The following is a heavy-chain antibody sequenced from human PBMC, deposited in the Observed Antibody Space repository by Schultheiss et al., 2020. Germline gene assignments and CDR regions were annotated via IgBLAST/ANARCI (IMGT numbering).Heavy chain of an antibody. CDR3: ARGGVVVVAAMGAFDI. J-gene: IGHJ3*02. V-gene: IGHV4-38-2*01. Sequence: TLSLTCAVSGYSISSGYYWGWIRQPPGKGLEWIGEINHSGSTYYNPSLKSRVTISVDTSKNQFSLKLSSVTAADTAVYYCARGGVVVVAAMGAFDIWGQGTMVTVSS. CDR1: GYSISSGYY. D-gene: IGHD2-15*01. CDR2: INHSGST.